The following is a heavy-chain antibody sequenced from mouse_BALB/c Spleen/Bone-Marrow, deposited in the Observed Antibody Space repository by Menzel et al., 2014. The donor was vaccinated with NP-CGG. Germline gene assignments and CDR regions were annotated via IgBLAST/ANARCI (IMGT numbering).Heavy chain of an antibody. D-gene: IGHD2-3*01. CDR3: ARRGDGYYWFAY. Sequence: EVKVEESGGGLVQPGGSLKLSCAASGFDFSRYWMSWVRQAPGKGLEWIGGINPDSSTINYTPSLKDKFIISRDNAKNTLYLQMSKVRSEDTALYYCARRGDGYYWFAYWGQGTLVTVSA. CDR2: INPDSSTI. J-gene: IGHJ3*01. CDR1: GFDFSRYW. V-gene: IGHV4-1*02.